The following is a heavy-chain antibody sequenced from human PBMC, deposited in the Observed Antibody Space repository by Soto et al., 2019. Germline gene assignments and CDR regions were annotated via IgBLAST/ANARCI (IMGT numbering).Heavy chain of an antibody. CDR1: GYTFTSYG. J-gene: IGHJ5*02. Sequence: QVQLVQSGAEVKKPGASVKVSCKASGYTFTSYGISWVRQAPGQGLEWMGWISAYNGNTNYAQKVQGRVTMTTDTSQSTAHMELRSRRSDATAVYYCARMAAAGKGWFDPWGQGTLVTVS. D-gene: IGHD6-13*01. V-gene: IGHV1-18*01. CDR3: ARMAAAGKGWFDP. CDR2: ISAYNGNT.